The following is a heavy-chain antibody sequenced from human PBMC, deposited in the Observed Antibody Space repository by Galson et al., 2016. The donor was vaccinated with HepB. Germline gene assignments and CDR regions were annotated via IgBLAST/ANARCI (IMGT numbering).Heavy chain of an antibody. CDR3: AKRHSLGSFDV. CDR1: GFIFTNFP. D-gene: IGHD3-10*01. J-gene: IGHJ3*01. Sequence: SLRLSCAASGFIFTNFPMTWIRQTPGKGLEWVSHISESGRRSEYADSVKGRFTISRDNANNTVFLQMNSLTAEDTAIYYCAKRHSLGSFDVWGQGTMVTVSS. CDR2: ISESGRRS. V-gene: IGHV3-23*01.